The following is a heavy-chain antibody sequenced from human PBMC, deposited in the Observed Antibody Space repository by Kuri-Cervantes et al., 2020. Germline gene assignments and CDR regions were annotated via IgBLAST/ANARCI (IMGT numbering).Heavy chain of an antibody. Sequence: SETLSLTCTVSGGSISSGGYYWSWIRQHPGKGLEWIGYIYYSGSTYYNPSLKSRVTISVDTSKNQFSLKLSSVTAADTAVYYCARSHRPDYGSGSPVSPYGMDVWGQGTTVTVSS. CDR1: GGSISSGGYY. J-gene: IGHJ6*02. CDR2: IYYSGST. CDR3: ARSHRPDYGSGSPVSPYGMDV. D-gene: IGHD3-10*01. V-gene: IGHV4-31*03.